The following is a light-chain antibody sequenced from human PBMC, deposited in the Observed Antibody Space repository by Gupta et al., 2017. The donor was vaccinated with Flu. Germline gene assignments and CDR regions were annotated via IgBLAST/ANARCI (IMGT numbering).Light chain of an antibody. V-gene: IGLV2-11*01. Sequence: TSSDVGGYDYISWYQQRPGKAPKLMIYDVTKRPSGVPDRFSGSKSGNTASLTISGLQAEDEADYYCCSFAGIYSLVFGAGTKVTVL. CDR3: CSFAGIYSLV. CDR2: DVT. J-gene: IGLJ1*01. CDR1: SSDVGGYDY.